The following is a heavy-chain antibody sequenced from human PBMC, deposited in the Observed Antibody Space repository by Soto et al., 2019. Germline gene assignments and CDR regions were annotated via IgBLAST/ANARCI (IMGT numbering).Heavy chain of an antibody. Sequence: ASVKVSCKASGNTFTSYVIHWVRQAPGQRLEWMGWINAGDGSTKYSQKFQGRVTITRDTSASTAYMELSSLRSEDTAVYYCARVYTSTFDYWGQGTLVPVSS. CDR3: ARVYTSTFDY. CDR2: INAGDGST. J-gene: IGHJ4*02. V-gene: IGHV1-3*01. D-gene: IGHD6-13*01. CDR1: GNTFTSYV.